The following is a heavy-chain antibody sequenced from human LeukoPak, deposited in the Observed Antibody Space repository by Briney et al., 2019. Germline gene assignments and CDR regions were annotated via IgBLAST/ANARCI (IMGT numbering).Heavy chain of an antibody. D-gene: IGHD4-23*01. CDR3: AKAPSFGNYYFNY. V-gene: IGHV3-23*01. Sequence: PGGSLRLSCAASGFTFSSYAMSWVRQAPGKGLEWVSAISGSGGSTYYADSVKGRFTISRDNSKNTLYLQMISLRAEDTAVYYCAKAPSFGNYYFNYWGQGTLVTVSS. CDR2: ISGSGGST. CDR1: GFTFSSYA. J-gene: IGHJ4*02.